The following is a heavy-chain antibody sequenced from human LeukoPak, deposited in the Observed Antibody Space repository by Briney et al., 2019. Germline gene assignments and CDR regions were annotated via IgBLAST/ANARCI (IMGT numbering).Heavy chain of an antibody. J-gene: IGHJ4*02. V-gene: IGHV3-21*01. CDR2: ISSSSSYI. CDR3: ARDQSSSWISTQ. D-gene: IGHD6-13*01. CDR1: GFTFSSYA. Sequence: GGSLRLSCAASGFTFSSYAMSWVRQAPGKGLEWISSISSSSSYIYYADSVKGRFTISRDNAKNSLYLQMNSLRAEDTAVYYCARDQSSSWISTQWGQGTLVTVSS.